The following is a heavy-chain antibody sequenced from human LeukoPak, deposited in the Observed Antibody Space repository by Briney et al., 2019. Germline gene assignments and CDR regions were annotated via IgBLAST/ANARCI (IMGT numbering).Heavy chain of an antibody. D-gene: IGHD6-19*01. CDR1: GFTFDDYA. CDR2: ISWNSGSI. V-gene: IGHV3-9*01. CDR3: ARNGAVAGTAYYYYGMDV. J-gene: IGHJ6*02. Sequence: PGGSLRLSCAASGFTFDDYAMHWVRQAPGKGLEWVSGISWNSGSIGYADSVKGRFTISRDNSKNTLYLQMNSLRAEDTAVYYCARNGAVAGTAYYYYGMDVWGQGTTVTVSS.